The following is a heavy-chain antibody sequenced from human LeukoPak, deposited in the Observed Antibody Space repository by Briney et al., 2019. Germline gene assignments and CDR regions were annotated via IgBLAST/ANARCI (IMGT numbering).Heavy chain of an antibody. J-gene: IGHJ4*02. D-gene: IGHD3-22*01. CDR1: GGSISSYY. CDR2: IYYSGST. V-gene: IGHV4-59*12. CDR3: ARDWGDSSGYYYNGGFFDY. Sequence: PSETLSLTCTVSGGSISSYYWSWIRQPPGKGLEWIGYIYYSGSTNYNPSLKSRVTISVDTSKNQFSLKLSSVTAADTAVYYCARDWGDSSGYYYNGGFFDYWGQGTLVTVSS.